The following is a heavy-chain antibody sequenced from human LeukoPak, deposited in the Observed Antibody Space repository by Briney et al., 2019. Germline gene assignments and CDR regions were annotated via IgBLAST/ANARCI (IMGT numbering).Heavy chain of an antibody. CDR3: ARSQREQWLDDAFDI. V-gene: IGHV1-18*01. CDR2: ISAYNGNT. Sequence: GASVKVSCKASGYTFTSYGISWVRQAPGQGLEWMGWISAYNGNTNYAQKLQGRVTMTTDTSTSTAYMELRSLRSDDTAVYYCARSQREQWLDDAFDIWGQGTMVTVSS. J-gene: IGHJ3*02. CDR1: GYTFTSYG. D-gene: IGHD6-19*01.